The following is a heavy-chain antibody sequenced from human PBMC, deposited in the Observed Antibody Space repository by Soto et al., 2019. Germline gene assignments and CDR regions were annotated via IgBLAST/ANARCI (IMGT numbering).Heavy chain of an antibody. CDR2: INAGNGNT. V-gene: IGHV1-3*01. J-gene: IGHJ5*02. CDR1: GYTFTSYA. Sequence: GASVKVSCKASGYTFTSYAMHWVRQAPGQRLEWMGWINAGNGNTKYSQKFQGRVTITRDTSASTAYMELSSLRSEDTAVYYCARAPEAKYNWFDPWGQGTLVTVSS. CDR3: ARAPEAKYNWFDP. D-gene: IGHD6-6*01.